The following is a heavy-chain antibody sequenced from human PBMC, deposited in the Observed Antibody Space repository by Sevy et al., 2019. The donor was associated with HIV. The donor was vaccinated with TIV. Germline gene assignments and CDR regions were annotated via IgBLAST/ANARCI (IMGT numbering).Heavy chain of an antibody. D-gene: IGHD3-10*01. V-gene: IGHV3-23*01. CDR2: ISDSGGST. CDR1: GFTFSSYA. Sequence: GGSLRLSCAASGFTFSSYAMSWVRQAPGKGLEWVSGISDSGGSTYYADSVKGRFTISRDNSKNTLYLQMNSLRAEDTALYYCARVAGSGTYYSGDFDYWGQGTLVTVSS. CDR3: ARVAGSGTYYSGDFDY. J-gene: IGHJ4*02.